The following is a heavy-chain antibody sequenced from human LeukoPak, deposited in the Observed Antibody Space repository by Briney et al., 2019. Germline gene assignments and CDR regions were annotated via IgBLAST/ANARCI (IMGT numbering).Heavy chain of an antibody. D-gene: IGHD2-15*01. V-gene: IGHV4-59*08. CDR2: IYYNGST. Sequence: SETLSLTCSVSGGSITSYYWSWIRQPPGKGLEWIGYIYYNGSTKYSPSLKSRVTISVDTSENQFSLKLRSVTAADTAVYYCARRGGLYCSGGRCYHYYFDYWGQGTLVTVSS. CDR1: GGSITSYY. J-gene: IGHJ4*02. CDR3: ARRGGLYCSGGRCYHYYFDY.